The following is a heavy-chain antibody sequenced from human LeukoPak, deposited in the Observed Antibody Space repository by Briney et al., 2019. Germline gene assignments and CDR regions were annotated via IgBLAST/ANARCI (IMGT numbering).Heavy chain of an antibody. CDR2: IYHSGST. V-gene: IGHV4-30-2*01. Sequence: PSETLSLTCTVSGGSISSGGYYWSWIRQPPGKGLEWIGYIYHSGSTYYNPSLKSRVTISVDRSKNQFSLKLSSVTAAGTAVYYCARGIAVAGIGFGAFDIWGQGTMVTVSS. CDR1: GGSISSGGYY. CDR3: ARGIAVAGIGFGAFDI. J-gene: IGHJ3*02. D-gene: IGHD6-19*01.